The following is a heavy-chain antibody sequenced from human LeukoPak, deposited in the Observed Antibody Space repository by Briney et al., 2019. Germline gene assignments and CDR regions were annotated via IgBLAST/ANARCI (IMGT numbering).Heavy chain of an antibody. CDR2: ISHDGDNK. Sequence: GGSLRLSCAASRFTFSSYAMHWVRQAPGKGLEWVAIISHDGDNKFYADSAKGRFTISRDNSKNTLYLQMNSLRAEDTAVYYCASTLPSDSSGYYYVGYFDYWGQGTLVTVSS. V-gene: IGHV3-30*17. J-gene: IGHJ4*02. CDR3: ASTLPSDSSGYYYVGYFDY. D-gene: IGHD3-22*01. CDR1: RFTFSSYA.